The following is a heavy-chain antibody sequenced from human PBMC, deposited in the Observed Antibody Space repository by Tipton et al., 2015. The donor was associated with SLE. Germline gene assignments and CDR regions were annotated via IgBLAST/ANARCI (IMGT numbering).Heavy chain of an antibody. CDR3: ARVCTDDFWSGLPDAFDI. CDR2: IYYSGST. CDR1: GGSISSGDYY. D-gene: IGHD3-3*01. V-gene: IGHV4-30-4*02. Sequence: TLSLTCTVSGGSISSGDYYWSWIRQPPGKGLEWIGYIYYSGSTYYNPSLKSRLTISVDTSKNQFSLKLSSVTAADTAVYYCARVCTDDFWSGLPDAFDIWRQGSMVTVSS. J-gene: IGHJ3*02.